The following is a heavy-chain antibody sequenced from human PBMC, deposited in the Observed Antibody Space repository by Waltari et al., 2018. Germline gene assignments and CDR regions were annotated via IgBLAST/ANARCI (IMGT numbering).Heavy chain of an antibody. CDR2: IKSKAAGGTI. CDR1: GFTFINFW. Sequence: EVQLVESGGGLVKPGGSLRLSCEASGFTFINFWRTWVRQAPGKGLEWVGRIKSKAAGGTIEYAAPVEGRFTISRDDSKNTMYMQMNNLKTKDTAMYYCATVVKTPSGYDYWGQGTLVTVSS. CDR3: ATVVKTPSGYDY. V-gene: IGHV3-15*01. J-gene: IGHJ4*02. D-gene: IGHD3-9*01.